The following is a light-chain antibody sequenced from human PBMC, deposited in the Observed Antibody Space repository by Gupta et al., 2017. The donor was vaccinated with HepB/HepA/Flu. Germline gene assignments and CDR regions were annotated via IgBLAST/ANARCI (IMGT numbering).Light chain of an antibody. CDR3: QQYKDWPLT. J-gene: IGKJ4*01. CDR1: QSVTSS. CDR2: GAS. Sequence: EIVLTQSPATLSVSPGERATLSCRASQSVTSSLAWYQQKPGQAPRLLIYGASTRATSIPARFSGSGSGTEFTLTISSLQSEDFAVYYCQQYKDWPLTFGGGTKVEIK. V-gene: IGKV3-15*01.